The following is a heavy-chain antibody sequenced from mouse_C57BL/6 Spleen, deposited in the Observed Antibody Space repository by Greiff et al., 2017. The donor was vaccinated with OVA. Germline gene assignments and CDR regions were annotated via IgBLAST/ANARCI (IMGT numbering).Heavy chain of an antibody. V-gene: IGHV1-15*01. CDR3: TRSEYGYPMDD. D-gene: IGHD2-2*01. Sequence: ESGAELVRPGASVTLSCKASGYTFTDYEMHWVKQTPVHGLEWIGAIDPETGGTAYNQKFKGKAILTADKSSSTAYMELRSLTSEDSDVDYCTRSEYGYPMDDWGKGTSVTVSS. CDR2: IDPETGGT. CDR1: GYTFTDYE. J-gene: IGHJ4*01.